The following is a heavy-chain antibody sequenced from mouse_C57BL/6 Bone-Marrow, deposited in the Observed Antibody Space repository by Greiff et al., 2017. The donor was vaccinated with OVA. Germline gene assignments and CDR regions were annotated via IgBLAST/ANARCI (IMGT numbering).Heavy chain of an antibody. Sequence: QVQLQQPGAELVKPGASVKLSCKASGYTFTSYWMQWVKQRPGQGLEWIGEIDPSDSYTNYNQKFKGKATLTVDTSSSTAYMQLSSLTSEDSAVYDCARRANYGSSYYYFDNRGQGTTLTVSS. V-gene: IGHV1-50*01. D-gene: IGHD1-1*01. CDR3: ARRANYGSSYYYFDN. CDR1: GYTFTSYW. CDR2: IDPSDSYT. J-gene: IGHJ2*01.